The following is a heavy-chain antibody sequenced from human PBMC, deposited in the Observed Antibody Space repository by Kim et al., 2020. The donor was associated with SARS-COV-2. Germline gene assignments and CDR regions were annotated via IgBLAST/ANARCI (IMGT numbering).Heavy chain of an antibody. V-gene: IGHV1-69*13. D-gene: IGHD2-21*02. Sequence: SVKVSCKASGGTFSSYAISWVRQAPGQGLEWMGGIIPIFGTANYAQKFQGRVTITADESTSTAYMELSSLRSEDTAVYYCAREDPYGGDSGNGGDYWGQGTLVTVSS. CDR3: AREDPYGGDSGNGGDY. CDR2: IIPIFGTA. J-gene: IGHJ4*02. CDR1: GGTFSSYA.